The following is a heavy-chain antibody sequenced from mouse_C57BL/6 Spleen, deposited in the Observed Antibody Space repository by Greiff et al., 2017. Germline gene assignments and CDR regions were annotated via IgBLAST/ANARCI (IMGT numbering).Heavy chain of an antibody. CDR2: INYDGSST. V-gene: IGHV5-16*01. Sequence: EVKLMESEGGLVQPGSSMKLSCTASGFTFSDYYMAWVRQVPEKGLEWVANINYDGSSTYYLDSLKSRFIISRDNAKNILYLQMSSLKSEDTATYYCAREGYYYGSSWYFDVWGTGTTVTVSS. CDR1: GFTFSDYY. J-gene: IGHJ1*03. CDR3: AREGYYYGSSWYFDV. D-gene: IGHD1-1*01.